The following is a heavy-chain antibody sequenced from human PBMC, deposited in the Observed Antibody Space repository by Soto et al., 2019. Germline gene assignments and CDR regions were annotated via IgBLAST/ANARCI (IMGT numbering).Heavy chain of an antibody. V-gene: IGHV1-3*01. CDR3: ARDHGRNEQSYYYYFMDV. Sequence: ASVKVSCKASGYTFTSYAMHWVRQAPGQRLEWMGWINAGNGNTKYSQKFQGRVTITRDTSASTACMELSSLRSEDTAVYYCARDHGRNEQSYYYYFMDVWGKGTTVTVSS. CDR2: INAGNGNT. D-gene: IGHD1-1*01. CDR1: GYTFTSYA. J-gene: IGHJ6*03.